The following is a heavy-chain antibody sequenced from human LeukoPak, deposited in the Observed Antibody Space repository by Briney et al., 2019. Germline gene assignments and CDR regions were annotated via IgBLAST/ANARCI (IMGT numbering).Heavy chain of an antibody. V-gene: IGHV4-39*01. CDR1: GDSISSSSYY. J-gene: IGHJ1*01. CDR2: IYYRGST. CDR3: ARRRYYDSTGYLD. D-gene: IGHD3-22*01. Sequence: PSETLSLTCIISGDSISSSSYYWGWIRQPPGKGLEWIGDIYYRGSTYYNPSLKSRVSISIDTSNNQFSLTLNSVTAADTALYFCARRRYYDSTGYLDWGQGTLVTVSS.